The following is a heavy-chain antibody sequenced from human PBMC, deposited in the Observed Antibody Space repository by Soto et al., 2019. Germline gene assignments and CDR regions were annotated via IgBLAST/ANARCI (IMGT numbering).Heavy chain of an antibody. CDR3: ASYLYCISTSRPKRHAFDI. CDR2: ISAYNGNT. J-gene: IGHJ3*02. Sequence: QVQLVQSGAEVKKPGASVKVSCKASGYTFTSYGISWVRQAPGQGLEWMGWISAYNGNTNYAQKLQGRVTMTTDTXXSXAXXELRSLRSDDTAVYYCASYLYCISTSRPKRHAFDIWGQGTMVTVSS. D-gene: IGHD2-2*01. V-gene: IGHV1-18*01. CDR1: GYTFTSYG.